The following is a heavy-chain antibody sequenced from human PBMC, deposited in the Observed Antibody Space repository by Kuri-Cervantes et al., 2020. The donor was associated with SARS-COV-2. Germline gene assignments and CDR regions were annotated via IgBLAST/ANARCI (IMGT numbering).Heavy chain of an antibody. V-gene: IGHV1-2*02. CDR2: INPNSGGT. J-gene: IGHJ4*02. Sequence: GESLKISCKASGYTFTGYYMHWVRQAPGQGLEWMGWINPNSGGTNYAQKFQGRVTMTRDTSISTAYMELSRLRSDDTAVYYCATVRGGGAYYDFWSGYHNGAPFDYWGQGTLVTVSS. CDR1: GYTFTGYY. D-gene: IGHD3-3*01. CDR3: ATVRGGGAYYDFWSGYHNGAPFDY.